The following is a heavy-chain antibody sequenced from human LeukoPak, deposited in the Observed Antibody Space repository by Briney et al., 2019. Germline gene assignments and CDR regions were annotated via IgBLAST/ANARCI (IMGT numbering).Heavy chain of an antibody. Sequence: SVKVSCKASGGTFSSYAISWVRQAPGQGLEWMGGIIPIFGTANYAQKFQGRVTITAHESTSTAYMELSSLRSEDTAVYYCARSWDIVVVVAATRGGYYYYYGMDVWGQGTTVTVSS. CDR2: IIPIFGTA. CDR3: ARSWDIVVVVAATRGGYYYYYGMDV. J-gene: IGHJ6*02. V-gene: IGHV1-69*13. D-gene: IGHD2-15*01. CDR1: GGTFSSYA.